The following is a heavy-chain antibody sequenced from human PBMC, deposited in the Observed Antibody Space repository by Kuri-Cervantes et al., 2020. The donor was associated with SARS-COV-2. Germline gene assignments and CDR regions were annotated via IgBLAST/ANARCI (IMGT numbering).Heavy chain of an antibody. V-gene: IGHV4-4*02. J-gene: IGHJ4*02. CDR1: GGSLTITNW. CDR3: ANLGPGGHAYSFLDY. CDR2: IHHSGDT. Sequence: SETLSLTCAVSGGSLTITNWWSWVRQPPGKGLEWIGEIHHSGDTSYNSSLKSRVTISLDKSKNQFSPKLNSVTAADTAVYYCANLGPGGHAYSFLDYWGQGTLVTVSS. D-gene: IGHD4-11*01.